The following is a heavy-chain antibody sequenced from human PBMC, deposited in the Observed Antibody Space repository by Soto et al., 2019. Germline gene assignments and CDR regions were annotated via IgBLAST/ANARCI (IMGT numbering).Heavy chain of an antibody. J-gene: IGHJ6*02. V-gene: IGHV3-23*01. CDR2: ISGSGGST. CDR3: AKHVFGPKYYYYGMDV. D-gene: IGHD3-16*01. CDR1: GFTFSSYA. Sequence: GGSLRLSCAASGFTFSSYAMSWVRQAPGKGLEWVSAISGSGGSTNYADSVKGRFTTSRDNSKNTLYLQMNSLRAEDTAVYYCAKHVFGPKYYYYGMDVWGQGTTVTVSS.